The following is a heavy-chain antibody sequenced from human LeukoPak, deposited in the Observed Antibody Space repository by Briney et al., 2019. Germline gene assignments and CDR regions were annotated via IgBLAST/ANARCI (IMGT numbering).Heavy chain of an antibody. Sequence: SSETLSLTCTVSGGSISSYYWSWIRQPPGKGLEWIGYISYSGSANYNPSLKGRVTISIDTSKNQFSLQLNSVTAADTAVYYCARRPYGGFDFWGQGTLVTVSS. V-gene: IGHV4-59*08. D-gene: IGHD3-16*01. CDR2: ISYSGSA. CDR3: ARRPYGGFDF. CDR1: GGSISSYY. J-gene: IGHJ4*02.